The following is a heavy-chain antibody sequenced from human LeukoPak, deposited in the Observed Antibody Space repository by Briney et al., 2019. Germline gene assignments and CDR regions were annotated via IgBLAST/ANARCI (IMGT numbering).Heavy chain of an antibody. D-gene: IGHD6-19*01. Sequence: PSETLSLTCALSGYSISSGYYWGWTRQPPGKGLEWIGSIYHSGSTDYNPSLKSRVTISLDTSKNQFSLKLRSVTAADTAVYYCARGSGWYNIDYWGQGTLVTVSS. J-gene: IGHJ4*02. CDR2: IYHSGST. CDR3: ARGSGWYNIDY. CDR1: GYSISSGYY. V-gene: IGHV4-38-2*01.